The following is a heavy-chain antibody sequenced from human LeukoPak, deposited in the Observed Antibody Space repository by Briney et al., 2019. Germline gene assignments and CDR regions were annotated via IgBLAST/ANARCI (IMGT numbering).Heavy chain of an antibody. Sequence: SETLSLTCTVSGGSISSYYWSWIRQPPGKGLEWIGYIYYSGSTNYNPSLKSRVTISVDTSKNQFSLKLSSVTAADTAVYYCARDGDGYSLLGCDPWGQGTLVTVSS. CDR1: GGSISSYY. CDR3: ARDGDGYSLLGCDP. D-gene: IGHD5-24*01. CDR2: IYYSGST. V-gene: IGHV4-59*01. J-gene: IGHJ5*02.